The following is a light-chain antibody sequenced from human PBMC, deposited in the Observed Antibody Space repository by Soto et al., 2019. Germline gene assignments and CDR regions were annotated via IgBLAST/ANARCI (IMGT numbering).Light chain of an antibody. CDR1: QSVSSN. V-gene: IGKV3-15*01. CDR3: QQYNNWPRT. CDR2: DAS. J-gene: IGKJ1*01. Sequence: EIVMTQSPATLSVSPGERATLSCRASQSVSSNLAWYQQKPGQAPRLLIYDASTRATGIPDRFSGSGSGTEFTLTISSLQSEDLAIYYCQQYNNWPRTFGQGTKVEIK.